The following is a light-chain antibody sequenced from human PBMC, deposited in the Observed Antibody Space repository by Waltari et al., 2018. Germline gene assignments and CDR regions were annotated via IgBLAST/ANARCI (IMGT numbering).Light chain of an antibody. CDR1: QSVLYSSNNKNY. Sequence: DIVMTQSPDSLAVSLGEWATINCKSSQSVLYSSNNKNYLAWYQQKPGQPPRLPIYWAATRESGVPDRFSGSGSETDFTLTISSLQAEDVAVYYCQQYYSTPPLTFGGGTKVEIK. V-gene: IGKV4-1*01. CDR2: WAA. J-gene: IGKJ4*01. CDR3: QQYYSTPPLT.